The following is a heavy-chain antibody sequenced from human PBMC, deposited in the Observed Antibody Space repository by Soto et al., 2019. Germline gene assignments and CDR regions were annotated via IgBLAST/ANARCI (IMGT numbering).Heavy chain of an antibody. V-gene: IGHV1-24*01. CDR1: GYTLTELS. D-gene: IGHD2-2*01. CDR3: ATGCSSTSCYGDNWFDP. J-gene: IGHJ5*02. Sequence: ASVKVSCKVSGYTLTELSMHWVRQAPGKGLEWMGGFDPEDGETIYAQKFQGRVTMTEDTSTATAYMELSSLRSEDTAVYYCATGCSSTSCYGDNWFDPWGQGTLVTVSS. CDR2: FDPEDGET.